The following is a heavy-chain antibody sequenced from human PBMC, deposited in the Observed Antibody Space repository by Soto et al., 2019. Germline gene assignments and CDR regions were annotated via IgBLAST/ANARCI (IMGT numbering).Heavy chain of an antibody. J-gene: IGHJ6*02. CDR3: ARDESGGYYDFWSGYSANYYYYGMDV. V-gene: IGHV1-18*04. CDR1: GYTFTSYG. CDR2: ISAYNGNT. D-gene: IGHD3-3*01. Sequence: ASVKVSCKASGYTFTSYGISWVRQAPGQGLEWMGWISAYNGNTNYAQKLQGRVTMTTDTSTSTAYMELRSLRSDDTAVYYCARDESGGYYDFWSGYSANYYYYGMDVWGQGTTVTVSS.